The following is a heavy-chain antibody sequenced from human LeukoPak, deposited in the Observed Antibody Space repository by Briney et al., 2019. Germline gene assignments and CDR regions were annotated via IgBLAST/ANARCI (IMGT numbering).Heavy chain of an antibody. D-gene: IGHD4-17*01. Sequence: PGGSLRLSCAASGFSFSSYAMSWVRQAPGKGLEWVAGISAGVGTTYSSDSVKGRFTISRGNSKNTLYLQIHSLRADDTAVYFCAKGTYGYWYYDFWGRGTQVIVSS. J-gene: IGHJ2*01. V-gene: IGHV3-23*01. CDR1: GFSFSSYA. CDR2: ISAGVGTT. CDR3: AKGTYGYWYYDF.